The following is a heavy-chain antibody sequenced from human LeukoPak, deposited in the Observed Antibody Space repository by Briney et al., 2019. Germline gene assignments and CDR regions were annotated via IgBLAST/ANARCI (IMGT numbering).Heavy chain of an antibody. CDR2: INHSGST. CDR1: GGSFSGYY. CDR3: ARGRVYCSSTSCYYYYGMDV. V-gene: IGHV4-34*01. J-gene: IGHJ6*02. D-gene: IGHD2-2*01. Sequence: SETLSLTCAVYGGSFSGYYWSWIRQPPGKGLEWIGEINHSGSTNYNPSLKSRVTISVDTSKNQFSLKLSSVTAADTAAYYCARGRVYCSSTSCYYYYGMDVWGQGTTVTVSS.